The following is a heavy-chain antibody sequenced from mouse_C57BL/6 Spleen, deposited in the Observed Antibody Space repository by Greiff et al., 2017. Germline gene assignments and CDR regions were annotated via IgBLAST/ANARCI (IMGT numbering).Heavy chain of an antibody. Sequence: QVQLQQSGAELVKPGASVKLSCKASGYTFTEYTIHWVKQRSGQGLEWIGWFYPGSGSIKYNEKFKDKATLTANKSSSTVYMELSRLTSEDSAVYCCARHEDYYYGSINYFDYWGQGTTLTVSS. CDR2: FYPGSGSI. J-gene: IGHJ2*01. V-gene: IGHV1-62-2*01. CDR1: GYTFTEYT. CDR3: ARHEDYYYGSINYFDY. D-gene: IGHD1-1*01.